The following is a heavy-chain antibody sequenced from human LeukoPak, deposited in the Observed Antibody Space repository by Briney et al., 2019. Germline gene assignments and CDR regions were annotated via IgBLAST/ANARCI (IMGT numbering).Heavy chain of an antibody. CDR1: GFTFSGYW. Sequence: GGSLRLSCVASGFTFSGYWMRWVRQAPGKGLEWVANINEDGSVKHYVDSVKGRFTISRDNAKNSVFVQMNSLRDEDTALYYCATSDDSSGSDWGQGTLVTVSS. V-gene: IGHV3-7*01. CDR3: ATSDDSSGSD. CDR2: INEDGSVK. J-gene: IGHJ4*02. D-gene: IGHD3-22*01.